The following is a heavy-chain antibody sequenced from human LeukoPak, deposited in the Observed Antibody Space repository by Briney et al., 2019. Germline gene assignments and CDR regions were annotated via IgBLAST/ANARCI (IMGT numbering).Heavy chain of an antibody. CDR3: ARGRGGQHGDPPYCFDY. Sequence: ASVKVSCKASGYTFTSYYMHWVRQAPGQGLEWMGIINPSGGSTSYAQKFQGRVTMTRDTSTSTVYMELSSLRSEDTAVYYCARGRGGQHGDPPYCFDYWGQGTLVTVSS. D-gene: IGHD4-17*01. V-gene: IGHV1-46*01. CDR2: INPSGGST. J-gene: IGHJ4*02. CDR1: GYTFTSYY.